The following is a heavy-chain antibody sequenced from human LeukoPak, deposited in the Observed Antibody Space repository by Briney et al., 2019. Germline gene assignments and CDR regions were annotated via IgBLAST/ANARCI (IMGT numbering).Heavy chain of an antibody. V-gene: IGHV1-18*01. CDR1: GYTLTELS. Sequence: ASVKVSCKVSGYTLTELSMHWVRQAPGQGLEWMGWISAYNGNTNYAQKLQGRVTMTTDTSTSTAYMELRSLRSDDTAVYYCARVRQYYYYYMDVWGKGTTVTVSS. CDR3: ARVRQYYYYYMDV. J-gene: IGHJ6*03. CDR2: ISAYNGNT.